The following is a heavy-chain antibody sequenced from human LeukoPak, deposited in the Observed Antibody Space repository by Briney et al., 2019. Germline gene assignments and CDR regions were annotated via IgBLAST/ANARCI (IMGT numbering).Heavy chain of an antibody. CDR1: GGTFSSYA. Sequence: GASVKVSCKASGGTFSSYAISWVRQAPGQGLEWMGRVIPILGIANYAQKFQGRVTITADESTSTAYMELSSLRSEDTAVYYCARSSSDIVVVPAPVGAYWYFDLWGRGTLVTVSS. J-gene: IGHJ2*01. CDR3: ARSSSDIVVVPAPVGAYWYFDL. CDR2: VIPILGIA. D-gene: IGHD2-2*01. V-gene: IGHV1-69*04.